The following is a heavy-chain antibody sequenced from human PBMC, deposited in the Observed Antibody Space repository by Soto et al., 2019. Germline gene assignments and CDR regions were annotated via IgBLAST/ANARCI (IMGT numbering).Heavy chain of an antibody. CDR3: ARAPYSNAWYRFDL. CDR1: GFTFGGYW. D-gene: IGHD4-4*01. J-gene: IGHJ4*02. CDR2: IKHDGSVQ. V-gene: IGHV3-7*03. Sequence: QLVESGGGLVQPGGSLKLSCEASGFTFGGYWMSWVRRAQGKGLEWVADIKHDGSVQYYVDSVKGRLTISRDNAKKQLYLQMNGLRAEDTALYYCARAPYSNAWYRFDLWGQGTLVTVSS.